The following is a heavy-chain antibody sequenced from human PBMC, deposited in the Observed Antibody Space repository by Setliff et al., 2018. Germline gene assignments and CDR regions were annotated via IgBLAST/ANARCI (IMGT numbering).Heavy chain of an antibody. V-gene: IGHV4-4*07. CDR2: IHPSGAT. J-gene: IGHJ4*02. Sequence: SETLSLTCTVSGGSMSGYFWTWIRQPAGKGLGWIGRIHPSGATNYNPSLMSRLTMSIDTSNNHFTLKVNSVTAADTAVYYCARQTATGSSATFDSWGQGTLVTVSS. D-gene: IGHD2-21*02. CDR1: GGSMSGYF. CDR3: ARQTATGSSATFDS.